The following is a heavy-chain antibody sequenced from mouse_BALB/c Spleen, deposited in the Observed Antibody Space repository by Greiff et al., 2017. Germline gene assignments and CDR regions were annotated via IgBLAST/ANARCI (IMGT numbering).Heavy chain of an antibody. V-gene: IGHV5-17*02. CDR3: ARGGYYPMDY. CDR1: GFTFSSFG. CDR2: ISSGSSTI. Sequence: EVKLMESGGGLVQPGGSRKLSCAASGFTFSSFGMHWVRQAPEKGLEWVAYISSGSSTIYYADTVKGRFTISRDNPKNTLFLQMTSLRSEDTAMYYCARGGYYPMDYWGQGTSVTVSS. J-gene: IGHJ4*01.